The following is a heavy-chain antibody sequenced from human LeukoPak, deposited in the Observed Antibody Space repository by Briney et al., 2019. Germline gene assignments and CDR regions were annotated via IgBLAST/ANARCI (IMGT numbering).Heavy chain of an antibody. CDR3: ASIKDSSGYSFDY. D-gene: IGHD3-22*01. V-gene: IGHV1-2*02. CDR2: INPNSGGT. Sequence: ASVQVSCKAFEYTFTGYYIHCVRQAPGQGLEWMGWINPNSGGTNYAQKFQGRVTMTRDTSISTAYMELSSLRSEDTAVYYCASIKDSSGYSFDYWGQGTLVTVSS. CDR1: EYTFTGYY. J-gene: IGHJ4*02.